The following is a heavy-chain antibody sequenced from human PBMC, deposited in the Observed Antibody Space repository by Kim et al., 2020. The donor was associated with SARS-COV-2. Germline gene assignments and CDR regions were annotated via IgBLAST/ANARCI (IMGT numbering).Heavy chain of an antibody. Sequence: THYNPSLKSRVTISVDTSKNQFSLKLSSVTAADTAVYYCARGGYNWDYAYWGQGTLVTVSS. D-gene: IGHD1-7*01. J-gene: IGHJ4*02. CDR3: ARGGYNWDYAY. V-gene: IGHV4-34*01. CDR2: T.